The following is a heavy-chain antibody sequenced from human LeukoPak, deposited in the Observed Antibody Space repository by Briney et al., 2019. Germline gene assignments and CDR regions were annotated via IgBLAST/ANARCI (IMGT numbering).Heavy chain of an antibody. CDR3: AKKSSGRFDYHFDS. V-gene: IGHV3-23*01. J-gene: IGHJ4*02. CDR2: IGGSGGST. CDR1: GFTFSSHA. Sequence: GGSLRLSCAASGFTFSSHAMAWVRQAPGKGLEWVSVIGGSGGSTFYADSTKGLFTISRDNSKNTVYLEMNSLRAEDTAVYFCAKKSSGRFDYHFDSWGQGTLVTVSS. D-gene: IGHD6-19*01.